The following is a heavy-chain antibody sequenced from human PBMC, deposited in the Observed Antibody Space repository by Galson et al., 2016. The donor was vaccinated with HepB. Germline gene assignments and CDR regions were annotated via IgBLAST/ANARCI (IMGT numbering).Heavy chain of an antibody. CDR2: LDWDDEK. Sequence: PALVKPTQTLTLTCTFSGFSLNTRGLSMSWIRKSPGKAPEWLALLDWDDEKYYKTTLRTRVTISKDTSKNQVVLTMTNVDPVDTATYYCARTPAGSSSTVFDFWGQGILVTVSS. V-gene: IGHV2-70*01. D-gene: IGHD2-2*01. CDR3: ARTPAGSSSTVFDF. CDR1: GFSLNTRGLS. J-gene: IGHJ4*02.